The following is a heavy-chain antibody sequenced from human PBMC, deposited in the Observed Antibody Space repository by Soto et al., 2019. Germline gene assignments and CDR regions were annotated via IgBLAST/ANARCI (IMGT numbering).Heavy chain of an antibody. CDR2: ISAYNGNT. V-gene: IGHV1-18*01. CDR3: ANALTDGPTHWFDP. Sequence: ASVKVSCKASGGTFSSYGISWVRQAPGQGLEWMGWISAYNGNTNYAQKLQGRVTMTTDTSTSTAYMELRSLRSDDTAVYYCANALTDGPTHWFDPWGQGTLVTVSS. J-gene: IGHJ5*02. CDR1: GGTFSSYG. D-gene: IGHD7-27*01.